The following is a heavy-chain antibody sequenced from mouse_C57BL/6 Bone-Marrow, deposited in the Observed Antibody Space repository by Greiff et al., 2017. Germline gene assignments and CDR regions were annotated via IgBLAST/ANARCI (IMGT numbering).Heavy chain of an antibody. CDR3: ARGGAPLYYFDY. Sequence: HVQLQQSVPGLVQPSQSLSITCTVSGFSLTSYGVHWVRQSPGKGLEWLGVIWSGGSADYNAAFISRLSISKDNSKSQVFLKMNSLQADDTAIYYCARGGAPLYYFDYWGQGTTLTVSS. CDR2: IWSGGSA. D-gene: IGHD1-3*01. CDR1: GFSLTSYG. J-gene: IGHJ2*01. V-gene: IGHV2-2*01.